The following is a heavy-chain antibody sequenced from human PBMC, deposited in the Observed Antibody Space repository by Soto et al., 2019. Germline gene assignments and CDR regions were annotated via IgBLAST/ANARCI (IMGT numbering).Heavy chain of an antibody. CDR1: GDSVTSINFY. CDR3: AREFSCNYYYKYDIDV. J-gene: IGHJ6*02. Sequence: QVQLQESGPGLVKPSETLSLTCTVSGDSVTSINFYWSWIRQSPGKSLEWIGFINYNGNTNYNPSLRSRVTISLNTPKNQFTLTLRYVTAADTARYYCAREFSCNYYYKYDIDVWGQGTAVTVSS. V-gene: IGHV4-61*01. CDR2: INYNGNT.